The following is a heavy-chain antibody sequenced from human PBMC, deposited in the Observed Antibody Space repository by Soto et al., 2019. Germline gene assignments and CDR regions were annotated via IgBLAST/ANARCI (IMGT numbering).Heavy chain of an antibody. CDR2: INPNSGGT. D-gene: IGHD6-6*01. V-gene: IGHV1-2*04. J-gene: IGHJ6*02. Sequence: ASVKVSCKASGYTFTGYHMHWVRQAPGQGLEWMGWINPNSGGTNYAQKFQGWVTMTRDTSISTAYMELSRLRSDDTAVYYCAREAAARPLHYYGMDVWGQGTTVTVSS. CDR3: AREAAARPLHYYGMDV. CDR1: GYTFTGYH.